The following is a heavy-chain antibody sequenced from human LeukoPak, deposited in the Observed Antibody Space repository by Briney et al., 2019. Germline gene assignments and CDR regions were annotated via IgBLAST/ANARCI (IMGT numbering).Heavy chain of an antibody. J-gene: IGHJ3*02. CDR2: ISWNSGSI. V-gene: IGHV3-9*01. CDR3: AKDLGRGYYDSSGNDAFDI. D-gene: IGHD3-22*01. Sequence: PGGSLRLSCAASGFTFDDYAMHWVRQAPGKGLEWVSGISWNSGSIGYADSVKGRFTISRDNAKNSLYLQMNSLRAEDTALYYCAKDLGRGYYDSSGNDAFDIWGQGTMVTVSS. CDR1: GFTFDDYA.